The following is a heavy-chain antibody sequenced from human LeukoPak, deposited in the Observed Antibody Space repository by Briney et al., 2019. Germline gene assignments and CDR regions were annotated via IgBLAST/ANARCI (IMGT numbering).Heavy chain of an antibody. J-gene: IGHJ4*02. D-gene: IGHD6-6*01. V-gene: IGHV3-23*01. Sequence: GGSLRLSCAASGFTFSSYGMHWVRQAPGKGLEWVSAISGSGGSTYYAGSVKGRFTISRDNSKNTLYLQMNSLRAEDTAVYYCAKAVSSKDYFDYWGQGTLVTVSS. CDR3: AKAVSSKDYFDY. CDR2: ISGSGGST. CDR1: GFTFSSYG.